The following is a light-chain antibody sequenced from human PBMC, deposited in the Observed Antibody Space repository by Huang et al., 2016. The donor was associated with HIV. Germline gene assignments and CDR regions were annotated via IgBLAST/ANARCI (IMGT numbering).Light chain of an antibody. CDR1: QSISSY. J-gene: IGKJ1*01. Sequence: DIQMTPSPSSLSASVGDRVTITCRASQSISSYLNWYQQKPGKAPKLLIYAASSLQSGVPSRFSGGGSGTDFTLTISSLQPEDFATYYCQQSYSTPPWTFGQGTKVEIK. V-gene: IGKV1-39*01. CDR2: AAS. CDR3: QQSYSTPPWT.